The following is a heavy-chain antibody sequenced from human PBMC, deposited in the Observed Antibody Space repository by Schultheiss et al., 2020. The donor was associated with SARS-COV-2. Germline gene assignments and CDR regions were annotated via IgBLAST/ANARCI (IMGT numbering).Heavy chain of an antibody. CDR3: ARDRRDFWSENWFDP. Sequence: SQTLSLTCTVSGGSISCYSWSWIRQPPGKVLEWIGYIYYSGSTNYNPSLKSRVTISVDTSKNQFSLKLSSVTAADTAVYYCARDRRDFWSENWFDPWGQGTLVTVSS. CDR2: IYYSGST. CDR1: GGSISCYS. D-gene: IGHD3-3*01. V-gene: IGHV4-59*01. J-gene: IGHJ5*02.